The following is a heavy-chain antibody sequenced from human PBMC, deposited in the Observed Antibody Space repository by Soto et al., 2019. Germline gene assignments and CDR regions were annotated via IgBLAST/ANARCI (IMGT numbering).Heavy chain of an antibody. V-gene: IGHV3-48*02. CDR3: ARGRGATPDPKRNAFDY. Sequence: GGSLRLSCAASGFTVSSYLMHWVRQAPGKGLVWVSHINSSSSSINYADSVKGRFTISRDNAKNSLYLQMNSLRDEDTAVYYCARGRGATPDPKRNAFDYWGQGTLVTVSS. J-gene: IGHJ4*02. D-gene: IGHD5-12*01. CDR1: GFTVSSYL. CDR2: INSSSSSI.